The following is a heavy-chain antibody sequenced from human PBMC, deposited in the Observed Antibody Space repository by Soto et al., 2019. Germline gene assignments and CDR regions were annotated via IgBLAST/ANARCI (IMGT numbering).Heavy chain of an antibody. CDR1: GGSISSFD. CDR3: ARQDTSGYAVDY. D-gene: IGHD3-22*01. Sequence: PSETLSLTCTVSGGSISSFDWNWIRQSPGKGLEWIGYISYSGSTNYNPSLKSRVTISVDTSKNQFSLKLSSVTAADTAVYYCARQDTSGYAVDYWGQGTLVTVS. CDR2: ISYSGST. J-gene: IGHJ4*02. V-gene: IGHV4-59*08.